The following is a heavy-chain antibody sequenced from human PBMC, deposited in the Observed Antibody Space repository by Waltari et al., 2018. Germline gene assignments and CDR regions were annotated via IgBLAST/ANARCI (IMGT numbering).Heavy chain of an antibody. CDR1: GYSISSGYY. CDR2: IYHSGST. D-gene: IGHD6-19*01. CDR3: ARPGIAVAGDAFDI. Sequence: QVQLQESGPGLVKPSETLSLTCAVSGYSISSGYYWGWIRQPPGKGLEWIGSIYHSGSTYSNPSLKSRVTISVDTSKNQFSLKLSSVTAADTAVYYCARPGIAVAGDAFDIWGQGTMVTVSS. V-gene: IGHV4-38-2*01. J-gene: IGHJ3*02.